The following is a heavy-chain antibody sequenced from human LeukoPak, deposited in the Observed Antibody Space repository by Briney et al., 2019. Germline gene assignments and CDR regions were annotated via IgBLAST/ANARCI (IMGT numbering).Heavy chain of an antibody. CDR1: GYTFTSYG. Sequence: ASVKVSCKASGYTFTSYGISWVRQAPGQGLEGMGWISAYNGNTNYAQKLQGRVTMTTDTSTSTAYMELRSLRSDDTAVYYCAKGKDGYNSLAFDYWGQGTLVTVSS. CDR3: AKGKDGYNSLAFDY. J-gene: IGHJ4*02. V-gene: IGHV1-18*04. D-gene: IGHD5-24*01. CDR2: ISAYNGNT.